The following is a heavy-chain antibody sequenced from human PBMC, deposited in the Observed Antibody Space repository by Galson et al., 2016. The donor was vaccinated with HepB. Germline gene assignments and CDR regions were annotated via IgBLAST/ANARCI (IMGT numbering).Heavy chain of an antibody. J-gene: IGHJ4*02. Sequence: SLRLSCAASGFTFTDYYMSWMRQAPGKGLEWISYIDPTGGTEEYADSVKGRFTISRDNGKNSVYLQMNSLRVEDTAVYYCARDVNWGPTNYWGQGTLVTVSA. CDR3: ARDVNWGPTNY. V-gene: IGHV3-11*04. CDR2: IDPTGGTE. CDR1: GFTFTDYY. D-gene: IGHD7-27*01.